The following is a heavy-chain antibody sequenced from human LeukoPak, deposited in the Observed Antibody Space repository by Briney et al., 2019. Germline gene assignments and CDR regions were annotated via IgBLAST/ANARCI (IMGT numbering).Heavy chain of an antibody. CDR3: ARLGKYQLPRNYYYYYMDV. J-gene: IGHJ6*03. CDR2: IYYSGST. Sequence: SETLSLTCTVSGGSISSSSYYWGWIRQPPGKGLEWIGSIYYSGSTYYNPSLKSRVTISVDTSKNQFSLKLSSVTAADTAVYYCARLGKYQLPRNYYYYYMDVWGKGTTVTVSS. D-gene: IGHD2-2*01. CDR1: GGSISSSSYY. V-gene: IGHV4-39*01.